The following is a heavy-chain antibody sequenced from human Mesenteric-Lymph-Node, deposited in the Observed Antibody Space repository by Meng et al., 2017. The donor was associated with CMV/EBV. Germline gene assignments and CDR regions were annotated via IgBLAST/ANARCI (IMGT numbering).Heavy chain of an antibody. D-gene: IGHD4-11*01. V-gene: IGHV4-34*01. CDR1: GSVSGYY. J-gene: IGHJ5*02. CDR2: INHSGST. Sequence: GSVSGYYWSWIRQPAGKGLEWIGEINHSGSTNYNPSLKSRVTISVDTSKNQFSLKLSSVTAADTAVYYCARGGSSMTTGKVVNWFDPWGQGTLVTVSS. CDR3: ARGGSSMTTGKVVNWFDP.